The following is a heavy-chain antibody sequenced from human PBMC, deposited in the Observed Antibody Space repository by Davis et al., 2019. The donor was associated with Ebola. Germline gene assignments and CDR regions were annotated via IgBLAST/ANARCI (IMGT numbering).Heavy chain of an antibody. J-gene: IGHJ6*03. CDR2: IKQDGSEK. D-gene: IGHD3-3*01. CDR3: AREERGYDFWSGYRYYYYYYMDV. Sequence: GESLKISCAASGFTFSSYWMSWVRQAPGKGLEWVANIKQDGSEKYYVDSVKGRFTISRDNAKNSLYLQMNSLRAEDTAVYYCAREERGYDFWSGYRYYYYYYMDVWGKGTTVTVSS. CDR1: GFTFSSYW. V-gene: IGHV3-7*01.